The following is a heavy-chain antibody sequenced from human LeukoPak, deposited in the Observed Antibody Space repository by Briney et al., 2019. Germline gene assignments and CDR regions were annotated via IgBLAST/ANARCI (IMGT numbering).Heavy chain of an antibody. CDR2: FDPEDGET. J-gene: IGHJ6*02. Sequence: ASVKVSCKVSGYTLTELSMHWVRQAPGKGLEWMGGFDPEDGETIYARKFQGRVTMTEDTSTDTAYMELSSLRSEDTAVYYCYGGDYYYYGMDVWGQGTTVTASS. CDR3: YGGDYYYYGMDV. V-gene: IGHV1-24*01. CDR1: GYTLTELS. D-gene: IGHD4-23*01.